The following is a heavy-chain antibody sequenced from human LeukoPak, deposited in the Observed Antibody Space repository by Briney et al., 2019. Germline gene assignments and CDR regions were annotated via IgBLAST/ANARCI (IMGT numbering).Heavy chain of an antibody. CDR3: ARDGEAWYCGGDCLDAFDI. V-gene: IGHV4-30-2*01. J-gene: IGHJ3*02. CDR2: IYHSGST. D-gene: IGHD2-21*01. Sequence: PSETLSLTCTVSGGSISSGGYYWSWIRQPPGKGLEWIGYIYHSGSTYYNPSLKSRVTISVDRSKNQFSLKLSSVTAADTAVYYCARDGEAWYCGGDCLDAFDIWGQGTMVTVSS. CDR1: GGSISSGGYY.